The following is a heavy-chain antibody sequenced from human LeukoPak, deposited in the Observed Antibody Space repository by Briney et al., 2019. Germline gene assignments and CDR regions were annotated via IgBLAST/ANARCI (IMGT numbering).Heavy chain of an antibody. D-gene: IGHD3-22*01. Sequence: GASVKVSCKASGYTFTRFGISWVRQAPGQGLEWMGWINPYNGNTNFAQNLQGRVTMTTGTSTSTAYMELRSLRSDDTAVYYCARRSNYYDSSGYYYFDYWGQGTLVTVSS. V-gene: IGHV1-18*01. CDR2: INPYNGNT. J-gene: IGHJ4*02. CDR3: ARRSNYYDSSGYYYFDY. CDR1: GYTFTRFG.